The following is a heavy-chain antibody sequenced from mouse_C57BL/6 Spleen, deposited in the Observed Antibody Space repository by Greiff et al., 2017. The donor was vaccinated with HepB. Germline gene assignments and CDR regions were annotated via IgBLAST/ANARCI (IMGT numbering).Heavy chain of an antibody. J-gene: IGHJ4*01. CDR2: IDPENGDT. D-gene: IGHD1-1*01. CDR1: GFNIKDDY. Sequence: VQLKESGAELVRPGASVKLSCTASGFNIKDDYMHWVKQRPEQGLEWIGWIDPENGDTEYASKFQGKATITADTSSNTAYLQLSSLTSEDTAVYYYTVVANYAMDYWGQGTSVTVSS. CDR3: TVVANYAMDY. V-gene: IGHV14-4*01.